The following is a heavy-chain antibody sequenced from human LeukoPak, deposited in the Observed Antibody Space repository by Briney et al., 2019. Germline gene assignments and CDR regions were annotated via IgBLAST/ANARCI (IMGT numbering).Heavy chain of an antibody. CDR3: ARGRIAAAGTLY. CDR2: IYYSGST. CDR1: GGSISSSSYY. D-gene: IGHD6-13*01. J-gene: IGHJ4*02. V-gene: IGHV4-39*07. Sequence: SETLSLTCTVSGGSISSSSYYWGWLRQPPGKGLEWIGSIYYSGSTYYNPSLKSRVTISVDTSKSQFSLKLTSVTAADTAVYYCARGRIAAAGTLYWGQGTLVTVSS.